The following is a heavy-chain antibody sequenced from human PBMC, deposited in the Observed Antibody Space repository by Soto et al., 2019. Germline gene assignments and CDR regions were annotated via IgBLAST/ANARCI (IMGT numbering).Heavy chain of an antibody. CDR3: AHAGDYDLLTFDH. D-gene: IGHD4-17*01. J-gene: IGHJ4*02. CDR1: GFSLSTYHMG. CDR2: IYWDDDK. Sequence: QITLKESGPTLVTPAQPLTLTCDFSGFSLSTYHMGVAWIRQPPGKALEWLALIYWDDDKRYSPSLTDRLAISKDTSSNQVVLTITNMDPGDTATYFCAHAGDYDLLTFDHWGPGTLVTVSS. V-gene: IGHV2-5*02.